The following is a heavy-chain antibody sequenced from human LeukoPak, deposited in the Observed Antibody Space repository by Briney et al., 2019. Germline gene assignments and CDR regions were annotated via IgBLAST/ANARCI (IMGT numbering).Heavy chain of an antibody. CDR2: INSDGSST. J-gene: IGHJ4*02. CDR3: ARDPAARLFDY. D-gene: IGHD6-6*01. V-gene: IGHV3-74*01. Sequence: GGSLRLSCAASGFTFSSYWMHWVRQAPGKGLVWVSRINSDGSSTNYADSVKGRFTISRDNAKNTVYLEMNSLRAEDTAVYYCARDPAARLFDYWCQGTLATVSS. CDR1: GFTFSSYW.